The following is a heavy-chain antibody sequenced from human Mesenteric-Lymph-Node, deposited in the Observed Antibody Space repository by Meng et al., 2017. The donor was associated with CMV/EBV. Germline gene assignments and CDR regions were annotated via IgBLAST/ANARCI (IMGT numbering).Heavy chain of an antibody. CDR3: AKREGDCSTTSCYFVAFDI. D-gene: IGHD2-2*01. J-gene: IGHJ3*02. CDR2: VSGNSEYI. CDR1: GFTFSTYA. Sequence: GESLKISCAASGFTFSTYAMSWVRQAPGKGLEWVSVVSGNSEYIHYAGSVKGRFTISRDNSKNTLYLQMNSLRAEDTAVYYCAKREGDCSTTSCYFVAFDIWGQGTVVTVS. V-gene: IGHV3-23*01.